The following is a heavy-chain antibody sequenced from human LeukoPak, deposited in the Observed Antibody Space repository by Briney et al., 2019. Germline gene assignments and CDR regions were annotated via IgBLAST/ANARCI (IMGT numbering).Heavy chain of an antibody. J-gene: IGHJ4*02. Sequence: ASVKVSCKASGGTFSSYAISWVRQAPGQGLEWMGRINPNSGGTNYAQKFQGRVIMTRDTSISTAYMELSRLRSDDTAVYYCARDLGSGYPYWGQGTLVTVSS. CDR1: GGTFSSYA. V-gene: IGHV1-2*06. CDR3: ARDLGSGYPY. D-gene: IGHD3-22*01. CDR2: INPNSGGT.